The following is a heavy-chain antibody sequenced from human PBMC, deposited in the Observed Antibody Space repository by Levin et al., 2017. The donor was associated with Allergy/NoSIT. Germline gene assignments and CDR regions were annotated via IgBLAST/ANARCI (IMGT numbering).Heavy chain of an antibody. CDR1: GFTFSSFA. V-gene: IGHV3-23*01. D-gene: IGHD6-19*01. J-gene: IGHJ5*02. CDR2: ISGSGGST. Sequence: GESLKISCAASGFTFSSFAMSWVRQAPGKGLEWVSAISGSGGSTYYADSVRGRFTISRDNSKNTLYLQMNSLRAEDTAIYYCARGDNDSGWNHCGQGTPVTVSS. CDR3: ARGDNDSGWNH.